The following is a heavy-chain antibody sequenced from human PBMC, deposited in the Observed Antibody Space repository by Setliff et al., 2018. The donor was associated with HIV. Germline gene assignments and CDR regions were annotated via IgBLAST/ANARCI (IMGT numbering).Heavy chain of an antibody. D-gene: IGHD2-15*01. CDR2: VYFSGSA. Sequence: LSLTCTVSGDSISSGNFFWSWIRQSPGKGLEWIGYVYFSGSATHNPSLKSPVSISVDTSKNQFYLTLSSVTAADTAVYYCARGRVFCNGDSCYHFDFWGQGVQVTVSS. CDR3: ARGRVFCNGDSCYHFDF. CDR1: GDSISSGNFF. J-gene: IGHJ4*02. V-gene: IGHV4-30-4*01.